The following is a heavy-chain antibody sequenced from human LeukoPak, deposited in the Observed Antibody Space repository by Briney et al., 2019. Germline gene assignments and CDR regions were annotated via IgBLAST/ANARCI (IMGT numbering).Heavy chain of an antibody. CDR1: GYTFTSYG. Sequence: ASVKVSCKASGYTFTSYGISWVRQAPGQGPEWMGWISAYNGNTNYAQKLQGRVTMTTDTSTSTAYMELRSLRSDDTAVYYCARDRTTVTAYDYWGQGTLVTVSS. J-gene: IGHJ4*02. CDR2: ISAYNGNT. CDR3: ARDRTTVTAYDY. D-gene: IGHD4-11*01. V-gene: IGHV1-18*04.